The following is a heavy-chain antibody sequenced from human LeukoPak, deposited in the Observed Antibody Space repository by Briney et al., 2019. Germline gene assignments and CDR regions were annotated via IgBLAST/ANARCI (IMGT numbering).Heavy chain of an antibody. D-gene: IGHD2-15*01. V-gene: IGHV3-21*01. Sequence: GGSLRLSCAASGFTFSSYSMNWVRQTPGKGLEWVSSISSSSSYIYYADSVKGRFTISRDNAKNSLYLQMNSLRAEDTAVYYCARERCGGSCSTSLLDYWGQGTLVTVSS. CDR1: GFTFSSYS. CDR2: ISSSSSYI. J-gene: IGHJ4*02. CDR3: ARERCGGSCSTSLLDY.